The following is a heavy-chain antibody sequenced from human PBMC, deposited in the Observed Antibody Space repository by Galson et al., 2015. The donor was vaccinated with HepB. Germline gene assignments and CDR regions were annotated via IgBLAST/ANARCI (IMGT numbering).Heavy chain of an antibody. Sequence: SVKVSCRVSGYTLTELSMHWVRQAPGKGLEWMGGFDPEDGETIYAQKFQGRATMTEDTSTDTAYMELSSLRSEDTAVYYCATGGYDSSGYSFDYWGQGTLVTVSS. J-gene: IGHJ4*02. D-gene: IGHD3-22*01. V-gene: IGHV1-24*01. CDR2: FDPEDGET. CDR3: ATGGYDSSGYSFDY. CDR1: GYTLTELS.